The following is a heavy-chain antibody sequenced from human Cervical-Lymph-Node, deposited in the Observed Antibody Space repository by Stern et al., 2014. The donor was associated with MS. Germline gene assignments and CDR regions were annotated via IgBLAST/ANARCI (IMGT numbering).Heavy chain of an antibody. J-gene: IGHJ4*02. CDR2: IGITSGNT. V-gene: IGHV1-2*06. Sequence: QMQLVQSGAEVKKPGASVNVSCTASGYTFTDYYVHWVRQAPGQGLQWVGRIGITSGNTIYAREFEARVTITRDTSVDTAYLELRGLTSADTAVYYCTREGPMSRGDYWGQGTLVTVSS. CDR1: GYTFTDYY. CDR3: TREGPMSRGDY.